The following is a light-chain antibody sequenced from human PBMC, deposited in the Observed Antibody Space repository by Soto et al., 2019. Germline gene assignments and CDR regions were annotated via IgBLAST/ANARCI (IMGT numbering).Light chain of an antibody. CDR2: AAS. CDR1: QIVRSN. Sequence: DIQMTQSPSSLSASVGDRVTITCRASQIVRSNLNWYQQKPGKVPELLIYAASTLQPGVPSRFRGSGSGTDFTLTDSSLQPEDFATYHCQQTFSRPYTFGQGTKLEIE. V-gene: IGKV1-39*01. CDR3: QQTFSRPYT. J-gene: IGKJ2*01.